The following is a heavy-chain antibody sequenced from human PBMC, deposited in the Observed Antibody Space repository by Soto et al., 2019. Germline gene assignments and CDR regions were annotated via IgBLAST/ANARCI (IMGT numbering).Heavy chain of an antibody. D-gene: IGHD2-2*01. J-gene: IGHJ4*02. CDR3: ARDEATLRRACWDIVVVQAAGDY. CDR1: GYTFTSYG. Sequence: QVQLVQSGAEMKNPGASVKVSCKASGYTFTSYGISCVRQAPGQGLEWMGWISAYNGNTNYAQKLQGQVTLPTDTSTSTAYMELRSLRSDDTAVYYCARDEATLRRACWDIVVVQAAGDYLGLGTLVTVSS. V-gene: IGHV1-18*01. CDR2: ISAYNGNT.